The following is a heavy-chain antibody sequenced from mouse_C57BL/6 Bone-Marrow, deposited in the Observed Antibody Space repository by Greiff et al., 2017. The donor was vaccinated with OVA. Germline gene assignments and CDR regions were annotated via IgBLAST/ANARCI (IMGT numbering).Heavy chain of an antibody. CDR1: GYTFTSYW. V-gene: IGHV1-55*01. Sequence: QVQLQQPGAELVKPGASVTMSCKASGYTFTSYWITWVKQRPGQGLEWIGDIYPGSGSTNYNEKFKCKATLPVDTSSSTAYMQLSILASEDSAVYYCARSGWLPFMDYWGQGTSVTVS. CDR2: IYPGSGST. J-gene: IGHJ4*01. CDR3: ARSGWLPFMDY. D-gene: IGHD2-2*01.